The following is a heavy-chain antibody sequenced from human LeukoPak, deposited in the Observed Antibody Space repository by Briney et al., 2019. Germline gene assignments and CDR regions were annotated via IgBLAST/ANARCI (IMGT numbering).Heavy chain of an antibody. D-gene: IGHD3-3*01. Sequence: GGSLRLSCAASGFTFSSYAMSWVRQAPGKGLEWVSYISSSGSTIYYADSVKGRFTISRDNAKNSLYLQMNSLRAEDTAVYYCASILYDEDYFDYWGQGTLVTVSS. CDR3: ASILYDEDYFDY. J-gene: IGHJ4*02. CDR2: ISSSGSTI. CDR1: GFTFSSYA. V-gene: IGHV3-48*03.